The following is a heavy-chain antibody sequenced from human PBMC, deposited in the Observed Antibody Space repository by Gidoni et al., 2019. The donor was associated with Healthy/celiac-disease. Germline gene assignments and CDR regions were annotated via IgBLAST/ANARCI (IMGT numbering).Heavy chain of an antibody. CDR2: ISGSGGST. CDR3: AKGDLTIFGVVIRGLWDY. CDR1: GVTFSSYA. D-gene: IGHD3-3*01. V-gene: IGHV3-23*01. Sequence: EVQLLESGGGLVQPGGSLRLSCAASGVTFSSYAMSWVRKAPGKWLEWVSSISGSGGSTYSADSVKGRFTISRDNSKNTLSLQMNSLRAEDTAVYYCAKGDLTIFGVVIRGLWDYWGQGTLVTVSS. J-gene: IGHJ4*02.